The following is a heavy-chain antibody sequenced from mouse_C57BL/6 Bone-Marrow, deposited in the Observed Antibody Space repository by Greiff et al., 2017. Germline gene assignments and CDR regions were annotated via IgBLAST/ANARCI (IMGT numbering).Heavy chain of an antibody. CDR2: ISSGGDYI. J-gene: IGHJ3*01. CDR3: TRGAAWFAY. CDR1: GFTFSSYA. V-gene: IGHV5-9-1*02. Sequence: EVMLVESGEGLVKPGGSLKLSCAASGFTFSSYAMSWVRQTPEKRLEWVAYISSGGDYIYYADTVKGRFTISRDIARNTLYLQMSSLKSEDTAMYYCTRGAAWFAYWGQGTLVTVSA.